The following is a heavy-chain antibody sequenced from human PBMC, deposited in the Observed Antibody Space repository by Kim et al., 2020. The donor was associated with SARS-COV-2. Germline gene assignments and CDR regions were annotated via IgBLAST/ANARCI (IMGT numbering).Heavy chain of an antibody. CDR1: GFTFSSYG. CDR2: ISYDGSNK. V-gene: IGHV3-30*18. Sequence: GGSLRLSCAASGFTFSSYGMHWVRQAPGKGLEWVAVISYDGSNKYYADSVKGRFTISRDNSKNTLYLQMNSLRAEDTAVYYCAKDYYYGMDVWGQGTTVTVSS. CDR3: AKDYYYGMDV. J-gene: IGHJ6*02.